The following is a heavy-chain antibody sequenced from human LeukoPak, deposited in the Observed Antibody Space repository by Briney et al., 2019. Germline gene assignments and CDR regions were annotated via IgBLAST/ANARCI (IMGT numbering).Heavy chain of an antibody. CDR1: GGSICSYF. CDR3: ARQVRLGGRYYFDY. J-gene: IGHJ4*02. Sequence: SETLSLTCTVSGGSICSYFWSWIRQPPGKGLEWIGYIHYSGSTNYNSSLRSRVTISLDTSKNQFSLKLSSVTAADTAVYYCARQVRLGGRYYFDYWGQGTLVTVSS. V-gene: IGHV4-59*08. CDR2: IHYSGST. D-gene: IGHD6-19*01.